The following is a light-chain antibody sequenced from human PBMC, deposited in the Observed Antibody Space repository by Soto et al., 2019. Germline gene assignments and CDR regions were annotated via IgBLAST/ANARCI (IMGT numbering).Light chain of an antibody. J-gene: IGLJ1*01. V-gene: IGLV1-40*01. CDR2: GDN. CDR1: SSNIGAGYG. CDR3: QSYDRSLSGFV. Sequence: QSVLTQPPSVSGAPGQRVTISCTGSSSNIGAGYGVHWYQQLPGTAPKLLIYGDNNRPSGVPDRFSGSKSGTSASLAITGLQAEDEADYYCQSYDRSLSGFVFGTGTKVTVL.